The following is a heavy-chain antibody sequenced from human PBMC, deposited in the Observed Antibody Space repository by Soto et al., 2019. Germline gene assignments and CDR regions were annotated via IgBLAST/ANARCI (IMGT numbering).Heavy chain of an antibody. D-gene: IGHD3-22*01. Sequence: APVKVSCKEAGYTFTGYYMHWVRQAPGQGLEWMGWINPNSGGTNYAQKFQGRVTMTRDTSISTAYMELSRLRSDYTAVYYCVRFQGGIYDSSGDDAFDIWGQGTMVTVSS. V-gene: IGHV1-2*02. CDR2: INPNSGGT. J-gene: IGHJ3*02. CDR1: GYTFTGYY. CDR3: VRFQGGIYDSSGDDAFDI.